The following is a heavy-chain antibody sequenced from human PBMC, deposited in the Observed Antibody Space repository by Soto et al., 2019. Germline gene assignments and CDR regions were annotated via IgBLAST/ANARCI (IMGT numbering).Heavy chain of an antibody. J-gene: IGHJ4*02. D-gene: IGHD3-16*01. Sequence: QPGGSLRLSCTTSGFTFGDYALSWVRQAPGKGLEWVGFIRRNAYGGTTDCAASVKGRFTISRDDSKSIAYLQMNSLRTEDTALYYCTRASSLDFDFWGQGTLVTVSS. V-gene: IGHV3-49*04. CDR2: IRRNAYGGTT. CDR1: GFTFGDYA. CDR3: TRASSLDFDF.